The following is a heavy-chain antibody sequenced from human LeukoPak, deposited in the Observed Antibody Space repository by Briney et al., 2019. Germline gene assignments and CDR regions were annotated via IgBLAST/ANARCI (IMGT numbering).Heavy chain of an antibody. CDR3: AGVSGYEFDY. J-gene: IGHJ4*02. CDR2: ISSSGSTI. V-gene: IGHV3-48*04. CDR1: GFTFSSYS. Sequence: GGSLRLSCAASGFTFSSYSMNWVRQAPGKGLEWVSYISSSGSTIYYADSVKGRFTISRDNAKNSLYLQMNSLRAEDTAVYYCAGVSGYEFDYWGQGTLVTVSS. D-gene: IGHD5-12*01.